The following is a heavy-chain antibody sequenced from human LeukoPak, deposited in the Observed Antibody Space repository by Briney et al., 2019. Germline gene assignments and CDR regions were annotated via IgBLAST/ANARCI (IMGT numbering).Heavy chain of an antibody. CDR2: IKQDGSEK. CDR3: ARALLIAVAGNNWFDP. V-gene: IGHV3-7*01. D-gene: IGHD6-19*01. CDR1: GFTFSSYW. Sequence: GGSLRLSCAASGFTFSSYWMSWVRQAPGKGLEWVANIKQDGSEKYYVDSVEGRFTISRDNAKNSLYLQMNSLRAEDTAVCYCARALLIAVAGNNWFDPWGQGTLVTVSS. J-gene: IGHJ5*02.